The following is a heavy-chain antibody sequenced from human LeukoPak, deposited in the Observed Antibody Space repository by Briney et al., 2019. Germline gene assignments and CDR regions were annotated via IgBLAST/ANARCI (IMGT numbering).Heavy chain of an antibody. V-gene: IGHV4-59*08. Sequence: PSETLSLTCTVSGDPNSTYYWSWMRQPPGKALEWIGYVYSSGSTYYNPSLKSRVTMSVDTFKNQFSLKLSSVTAADTAVYYCARQRGYSYAASLDYWGQGTLVTVSS. J-gene: IGHJ4*02. CDR3: ARQRGYSYAASLDY. CDR2: VYSSGST. CDR1: GDPNSTYY. D-gene: IGHD5-18*01.